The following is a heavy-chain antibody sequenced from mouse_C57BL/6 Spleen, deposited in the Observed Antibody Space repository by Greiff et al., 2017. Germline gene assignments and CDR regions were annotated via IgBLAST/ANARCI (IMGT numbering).Heavy chain of an antibody. J-gene: IGHJ3*01. Sequence: VQLKESGPGLVKPSQSLSLTCSVTGYSITSGYYWNWIRQFPGNKLEWMGYISYDGSNNYNPSLKNRISITRDTSKNQFFLKLNSVTTEDTATYYCARDRNGPQFAYWGQGTLVTVSA. V-gene: IGHV3-6*01. CDR1: GYSITSGYY. D-gene: IGHD1-1*01. CDR3: ARDRNGPQFAY. CDR2: ISYDGSN.